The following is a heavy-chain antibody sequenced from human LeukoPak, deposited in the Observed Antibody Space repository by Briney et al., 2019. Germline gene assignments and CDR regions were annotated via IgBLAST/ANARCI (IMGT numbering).Heavy chain of an antibody. D-gene: IGHD2-2*01. J-gene: IGHJ5*02. Sequence: SETLSLTCTVSGGSISSYYWSWIRQPPGKGLEWIGYIYYSGSTNYNPSLKGRVTISVDTSKNQFSLKLSSVTAADTAVYYCARGLYVVPAASGIAEYWFDPWGQGTLVTVSS. CDR2: IYYSGST. CDR1: GGSISSYY. CDR3: ARGLYVVPAASGIAEYWFDP. V-gene: IGHV4-59*01.